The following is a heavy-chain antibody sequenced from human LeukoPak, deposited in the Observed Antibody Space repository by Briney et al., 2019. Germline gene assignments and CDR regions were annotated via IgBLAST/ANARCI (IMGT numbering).Heavy chain of an antibody. Sequence: GGSLRLSCAASGFTFSSYAMSWVRQAPGKGLEWVSAISGSGGSTYYADSVKGRFTISRDNSKNTLYLQMNSLRAEDTAVYYCAKGERLVVAARKLDYWGQGTMVTVSS. CDR2: ISGSGGST. D-gene: IGHD2-15*01. CDR1: GFTFSSYA. CDR3: AKGERLVVAARKLDY. V-gene: IGHV3-23*01. J-gene: IGHJ3*01.